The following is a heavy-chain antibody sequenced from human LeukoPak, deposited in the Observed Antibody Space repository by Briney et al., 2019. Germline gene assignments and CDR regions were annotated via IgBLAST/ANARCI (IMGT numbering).Heavy chain of an antibody. V-gene: IGHV1-69*04. J-gene: IGHJ5*02. CDR3: ARHQLENWFDP. D-gene: IGHD3-3*01. CDR2: IIPILGIA. Sequence: ASVKVSCKASGGTFSSYAISWVRQAPGQGLEWMGRIIPILGIANYAQKFQGRVTITADKSTSTAYMELSSLRSEDTAMYYCARHQLENWFDPWGQGTLVTVSS. CDR1: GGTFSSYA.